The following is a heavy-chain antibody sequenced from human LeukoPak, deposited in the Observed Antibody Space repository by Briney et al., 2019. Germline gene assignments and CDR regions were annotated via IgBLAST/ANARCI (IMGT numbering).Heavy chain of an antibody. V-gene: IGHV1-69*01. J-gene: IGHJ5*02. D-gene: IGHD6-13*01. CDR3: ARDTQWQLVPTHWFDP. CDR1: GGTFSSYA. CDR2: IIPIFGTA. Sequence: SSVKVSCKASGGTFSSYAISWVRQAPGQGLEWMGGIIPIFGTANYAQKFQGRVTITADESTSTAYMELSSLRSEDTAVYYCARDTQWQLVPTHWFDPWGQGTLVTVSS.